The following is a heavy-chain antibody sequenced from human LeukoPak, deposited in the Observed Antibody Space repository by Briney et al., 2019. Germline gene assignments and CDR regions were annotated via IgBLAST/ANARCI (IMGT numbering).Heavy chain of an antibody. J-gene: IGHJ2*01. Sequence: SETLSLTCAASGGSISRYYRSWIRQPPGKGLEWIGYISYSGSTNYNPSLKSRVTISVDTSKNQFSLKLTSVTAADTAVYYCAASHSDWYFDLWGRGTLVTVSS. CDR2: ISYSGST. V-gene: IGHV4-59*01. CDR1: GGSISRYY. CDR3: AASHSDWYFDL.